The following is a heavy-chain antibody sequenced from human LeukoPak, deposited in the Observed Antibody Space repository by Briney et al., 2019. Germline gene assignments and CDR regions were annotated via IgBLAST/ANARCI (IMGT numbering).Heavy chain of an antibody. D-gene: IGHD1-14*01. CDR2: IRYHGSDK. CDR3: AKADNDYFDY. Sequence: PGGSLRLSCAASAFTFGSYGMHWVRRAPGKGLEWVAFIRYHGSDKYYADSVKGRFTISRDNSKNTLYLQMNSLRAEDTAVYYCAKADNDYFDYWGQGTLVTVSS. CDR1: AFTFGSYG. V-gene: IGHV3-30*02. J-gene: IGHJ4*02.